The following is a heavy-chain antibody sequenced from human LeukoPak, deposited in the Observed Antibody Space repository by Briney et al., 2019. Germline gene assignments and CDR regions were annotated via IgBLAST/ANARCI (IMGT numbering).Heavy chain of an antibody. CDR3: ARARGYSYGSYYYYYMDV. CDR2: INHSGST. V-gene: IGHV4-34*01. J-gene: IGHJ6*03. CDR1: GGSFSGYY. Sequence: SETLSLTGAVYGGSFSGYYWSWIRQPPGKGLEWIGEINHSGSTNYNPSLKSRVTISVDTSKNQFSLKLSSVTAADTAVYYCARARGYSYGSYYYYYMDVWGKGTTVTVSS. D-gene: IGHD5-18*01.